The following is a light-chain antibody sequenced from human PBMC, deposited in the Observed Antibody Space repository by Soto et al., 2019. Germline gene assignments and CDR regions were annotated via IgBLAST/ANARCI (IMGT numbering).Light chain of an antibody. CDR1: PSVTNF. V-gene: IGKV3D-11*02. J-gene: IGKJ4*01. CDR3: QQRSNWGLT. CDR2: GAS. Sequence: EIVLKQSPAALCLSPGESATLSCRASPSVTNFLAWYQKKTGKAPRLLIYGASKRATGIPARVSGSGAGTDLTLTSSSLETEDFAVYYCQQRSNWGLTFGGGTQVDIK.